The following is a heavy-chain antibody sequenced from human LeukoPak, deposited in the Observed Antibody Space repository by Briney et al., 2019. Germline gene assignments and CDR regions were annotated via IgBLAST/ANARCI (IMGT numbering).Heavy chain of an antibody. CDR3: ARDLLSFTFDI. J-gene: IGHJ3*02. V-gene: IGHV3-53*01. D-gene: IGHD3-10*01. Sequence: GGSLRLSCAASGFTVSTNYMSWVRQAPGKGLEWVSIIYSGGSTYYAESVKGRFTISRDNSKNTLYLQMNSLRAEDTAVYYCARDLLSFTFDIWGQGTMVTVSS. CDR1: GFTVSTNY. CDR2: IYSGGST.